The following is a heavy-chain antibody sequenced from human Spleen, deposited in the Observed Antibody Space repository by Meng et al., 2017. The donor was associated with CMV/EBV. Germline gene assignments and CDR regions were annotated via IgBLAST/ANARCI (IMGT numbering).Heavy chain of an antibody. CDR2: IYYSGGT. D-gene: IGHD2-2*02. V-gene: IGHV4-38-2*02. CDR1: GHSMSNAYY. J-gene: IGHJ6*02. Sequence: SETLSLTCNVSGHSMSNAYYWGWIRQPPGKGMEWLASIYYSGGTYYNPSLKSRLTISEDTSKCQFSLKLSSVTAADTAVYYCARGGRRYCSSTSCYKGYYGMDVWGQGTTVTVSS. CDR3: ARGGRRYCSSTSCYKGYYGMDV.